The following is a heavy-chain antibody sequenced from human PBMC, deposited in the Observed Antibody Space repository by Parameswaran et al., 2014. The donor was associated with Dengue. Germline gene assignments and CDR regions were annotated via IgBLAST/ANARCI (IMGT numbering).Heavy chain of an antibody. J-gene: IGHJ5*02. CDR3: ARGPFCPRRSSTSCYTFVRWFDP. D-gene: IGHD2-2*02. V-gene: IGHV4-34*01. Sequence: WIRQPPGKGLEWIGEINHSGSTNYNPSLKSRVTISVDTSKNQFSLKLSSVTAADTAVYYCARGPFCPRRSSTSCYTFVRWFDPWGQGTLVTVSS. CDR2: INHSGST.